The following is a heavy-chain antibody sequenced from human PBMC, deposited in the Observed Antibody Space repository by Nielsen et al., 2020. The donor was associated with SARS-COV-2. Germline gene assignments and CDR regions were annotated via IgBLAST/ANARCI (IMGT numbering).Heavy chain of an antibody. D-gene: IGHD1-26*01. J-gene: IGHJ4*02. CDR1: GFTFDDYV. V-gene: IGHV3-30*03. Sequence: GGSLRLSCAASGFTFDDYVMHWVRQAPGKGLEWVAVISYDGSNKYYADSVKGRFTISRDNSKNTLYLQMNSLRAEDTAVYYCATPNSGSYYGYFDYWGQGTLVTVSS. CDR3: ATPNSGSYYGYFDY. CDR2: ISYDGSNK.